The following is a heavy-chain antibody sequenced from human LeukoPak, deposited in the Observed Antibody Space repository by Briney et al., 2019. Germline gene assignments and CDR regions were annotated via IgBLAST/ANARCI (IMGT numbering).Heavy chain of an antibody. V-gene: IGHV3-9*03. CDR1: GFTFSAFN. J-gene: IGHJ3*02. CDR3: AKVNRAYYDFWSGSHDAFDI. Sequence: TGGSLRLSCAAAGFTFSAFNIHWVRQAPGKGLEWVSGISWNSGSIGYADSVKGRFTISRDNAKNSLYLQMNSLRAEDMALYYCAKVNRAYYDFWSGSHDAFDIWGQGTMVTVSS. CDR2: ISWNSGSI. D-gene: IGHD3-3*01.